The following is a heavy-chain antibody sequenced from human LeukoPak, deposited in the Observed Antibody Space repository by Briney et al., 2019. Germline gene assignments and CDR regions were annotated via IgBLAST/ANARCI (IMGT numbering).Heavy chain of an antibody. J-gene: IGHJ4*02. V-gene: IGHV3-23*01. CDR3: AKDGYCTNGVCEYYFDY. CDR2: ISGSGGST. D-gene: IGHD2-8*01. Sequence: GGSLSLSCAASGFTFSSYAMSWVRPAPGKGLEWVSAISGSGGSTYYADSVKGRFTISRDNSKNTLYLQMNSLRAEDTAVYYCAKDGYCTNGVCEYYFDYWGQGTLVTVSS. CDR1: GFTFSSYA.